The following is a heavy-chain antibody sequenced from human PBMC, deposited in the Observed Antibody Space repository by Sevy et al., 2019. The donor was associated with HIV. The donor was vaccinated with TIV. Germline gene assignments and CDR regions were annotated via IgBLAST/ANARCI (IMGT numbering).Heavy chain of an antibody. J-gene: IGHJ4*02. CDR2: FDPEDDET. D-gene: IGHD3-22*01. V-gene: IGHV1-24*01. CDR3: ATTKDYYDSSGSPFDY. Sequence: ASVKVSCKVSGYTLSELSMHWVRQAPGKGLEWMGSFDPEDDETIYAQKFQGRVTMTEDTSTDTAYMELNNLRSEDTAVYYCATTKDYYDSSGSPFDYLGQGTLVTVSS. CDR1: GYTLSELS.